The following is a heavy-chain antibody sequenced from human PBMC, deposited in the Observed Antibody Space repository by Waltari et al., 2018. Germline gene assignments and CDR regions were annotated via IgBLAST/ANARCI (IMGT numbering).Heavy chain of an antibody. V-gene: IGHV4-30-4*08. J-gene: IGHJ6*03. Sequence: QVQLQESGPGLVKPSQTLSLTCTVSGGSISSGDYYWSWIRQPPGKGLEWIGYIYYSGSTYYNPSLKSRVTISVDTSKNQFSLKLSSVTAADMAVYYCARGPSDSNYPSYYYYMDVWGKGTTVTISS. D-gene: IGHD4-4*01. CDR2: IYYSGST. CDR1: GGSISSGDYY. CDR3: ARGPSDSNYPSYYYYMDV.